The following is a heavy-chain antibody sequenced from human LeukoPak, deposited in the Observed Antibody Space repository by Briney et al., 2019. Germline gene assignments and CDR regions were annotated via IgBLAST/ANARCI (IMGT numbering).Heavy chain of an antibody. J-gene: IGHJ4*02. CDR1: GGSINSYY. Sequence: SETLSLTCTVSGGSINSYYWSWIRQPPGKGLEWIGYIYYSGSTNYSPSLKRRVTMSVDTSKNQFSLKLSSVIAADTAVYYWARDGGTHPSHFDYWGQGTLVTVSS. V-gene: IGHV4-59*01. D-gene: IGHD2-15*01. CDR3: ARDGGTHPSHFDY. CDR2: IYYSGST.